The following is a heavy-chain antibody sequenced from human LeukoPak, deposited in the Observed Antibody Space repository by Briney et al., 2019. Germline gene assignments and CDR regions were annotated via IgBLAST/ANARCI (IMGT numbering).Heavy chain of an antibody. CDR1: GFTFSTYP. J-gene: IGHJ4*02. D-gene: IGHD6-19*01. Sequence: GGSLRLSCAASGFTFSTYPMTWVRQGPGEGLEWVSSIYPRGDSTFYADSVKGRFTISRDNSKNTLYLQMSSLRTEDTAIYYCAKDVVPDSGWDLDYRGQGTLVTVSS. CDR3: AKDVVPDSGWDLDY. V-gene: IGHV3-23*01. CDR2: IYPRGDST.